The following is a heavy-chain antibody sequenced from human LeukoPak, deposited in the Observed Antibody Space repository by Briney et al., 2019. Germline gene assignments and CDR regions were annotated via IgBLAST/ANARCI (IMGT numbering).Heavy chain of an antibody. CDR3: ARDGDGYNSNYYYYMDV. CDR2: INPNSGGT. D-gene: IGHD5-24*01. J-gene: IGHJ6*03. V-gene: IGHV1-2*02. Sequence: ASVKVSCKASGYTFTGYYMHWVRQAPGQGLEWMGWINPNSGGTNYAQKFQGRVTMTRDTSISTAYMELSRLRSDDTAVYYCARDGDGYNSNYYYYMDVWGKGPRSPSP. CDR1: GYTFTGYY.